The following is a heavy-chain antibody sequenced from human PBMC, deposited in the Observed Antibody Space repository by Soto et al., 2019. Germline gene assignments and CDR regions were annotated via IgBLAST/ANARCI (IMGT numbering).Heavy chain of an antibody. CDR2: IYYSGST. CDR1: GGSISSGGYY. D-gene: IGHD6-19*01. V-gene: IGHV4-31*03. J-gene: IGHJ3*02. Sequence: PSETLSLTCTVSGGSISSGGYYWSWIRQHPGKGLEWIGYIYYSGSTYYNPSLKSRVTISVDTSKNQFSLKLSSVTAADTAVYYCARAPPIVVAGGSDAFDIWGQGTMVTVSS. CDR3: ARAPPIVVAGGSDAFDI.